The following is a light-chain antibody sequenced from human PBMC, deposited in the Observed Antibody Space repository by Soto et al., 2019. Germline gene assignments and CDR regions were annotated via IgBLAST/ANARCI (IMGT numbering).Light chain of an antibody. CDR3: QQYGSSIT. V-gene: IGKV3-20*01. CDR2: GAT. CDR1: QSVSSNY. J-gene: IGKJ5*01. Sequence: EIVLTHSPGTLALSPCGRGTLSWRARQSVSSNYLAWYQQKPGQAPRLLIYGATSGDTGIPDRFSGSGSGTDFTLTINRLEPEDFAVYYCQQYGSSITFGQGTRLEIK.